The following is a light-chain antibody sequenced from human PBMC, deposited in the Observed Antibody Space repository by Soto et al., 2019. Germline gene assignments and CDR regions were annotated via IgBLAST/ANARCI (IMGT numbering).Light chain of an antibody. V-gene: IGLV2-8*01. Sequence: QSALTQPASVSGSPGQSITISCTGTSSDIGVYNYVSWYQQHPGKAPKLMIYEVSKRPSGVPDRFSGSKSGNTASLTVSGLQTEDEADYYCSSYAGNNKLVFGGGTKLTVL. J-gene: IGLJ3*02. CDR3: SSYAGNNKLV. CDR2: EVS. CDR1: SSDIGVYNY.